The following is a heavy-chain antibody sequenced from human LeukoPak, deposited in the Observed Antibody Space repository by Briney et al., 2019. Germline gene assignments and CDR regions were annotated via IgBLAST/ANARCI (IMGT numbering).Heavy chain of an antibody. V-gene: IGHV3-9*01. CDR2: ISWNSGSI. D-gene: IGHD2/OR15-2a*01. CDR1: GFTFDDYA. Sequence: GRSLRLSCAASGFTFDDYAMHWVRHAPGKGLEWVSGISWNSGSIGYADSVKGRSIISRDNAKNSLYLQVNSLRAEDTALYYCAKGIYDHYYAMDVWGQGTTVTVSS. CDR3: AKGIYDHYYAMDV. J-gene: IGHJ6*02.